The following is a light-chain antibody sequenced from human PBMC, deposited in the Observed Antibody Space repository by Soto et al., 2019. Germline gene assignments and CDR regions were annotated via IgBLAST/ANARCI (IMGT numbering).Light chain of an antibody. V-gene: IGLV2-14*01. CDR1: SSDVGGYNY. CDR2: DVS. Sequence: QSALTQPASVSGSPGQSITISCTGTSSDVGGYNYVSWYQQHPGKAPKLMIYDVSNRPSGVSNRFSGSKSGNTASLTISGLQAEDEVDYYCCSYTSSSSPYVFGTGTKLTVL. J-gene: IGLJ1*01. CDR3: CSYTSSSSPYV.